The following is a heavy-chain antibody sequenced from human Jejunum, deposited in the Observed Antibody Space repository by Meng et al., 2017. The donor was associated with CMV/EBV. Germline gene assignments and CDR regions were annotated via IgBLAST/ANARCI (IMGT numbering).Heavy chain of an antibody. Sequence: WVRQAPGQGLEWMGWINTYNGNTNYVQSLQGRVSMTTDTSTTTVYMELRSLRSDDTALYYCARSYTSYSFFDFWGQGTMVTVSS. V-gene: IGHV1-18*01. CDR3: ARSYTSYSFFDF. CDR2: INTYNGNT. D-gene: IGHD2-21*01. J-gene: IGHJ3*01.